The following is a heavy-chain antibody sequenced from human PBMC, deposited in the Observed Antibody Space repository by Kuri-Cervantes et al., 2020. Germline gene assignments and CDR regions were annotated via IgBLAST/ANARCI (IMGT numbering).Heavy chain of an antibody. V-gene: IGHV4-30-2*01. CDR1: GGSISSGGYS. J-gene: IGHJ5*02. CDR3: ARGVVVPAAMSVQGYSGYDRGWFDP. CDR2: IYHSGNT. Sequence: LRLCSAVSGGSISSGGYSWSWIRQPPGKGLEWIWYIYHSGNTYYNPSLKSRVTISVDRSKNQFSLKLSSVTAADTAVYYCARGVVVPAAMSVQGYSGYDRGWFDPWGQGTLVTVSS. D-gene: IGHD2-2*01.